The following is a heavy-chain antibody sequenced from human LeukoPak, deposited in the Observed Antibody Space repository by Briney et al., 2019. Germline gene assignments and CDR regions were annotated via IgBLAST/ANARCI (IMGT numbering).Heavy chain of an antibody. J-gene: IGHJ4*02. Sequence: PGGSLRLSCAASGFNFNTKWMTWVRQAPGKGLEWVANINQDGSEKYSVDSVTGRFTISRDNAKNSLYLEMSGLRAEDSAVYYCADPPSDYWGQGTLVAVSS. V-gene: IGHV3-7*01. CDR2: INQDGSEK. CDR1: GFNFNTKW. CDR3: ADPPSDY.